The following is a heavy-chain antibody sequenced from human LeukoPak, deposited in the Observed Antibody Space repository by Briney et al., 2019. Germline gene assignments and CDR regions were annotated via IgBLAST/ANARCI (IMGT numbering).Heavy chain of an antibody. Sequence: GGSLRLSCAASGFTFSNAWMSWVRQAPGKGLEWVGRIKSKTDGGTTDYAAPVKGRFTISRDDSKNTLYLQMNSLKTEDTAVYYCTTDITMIVVDNYWGQGTLVTVPS. D-gene: IGHD3-22*01. V-gene: IGHV3-15*01. J-gene: IGHJ4*02. CDR2: IKSKTDGGTT. CDR1: GFTFSNAW. CDR3: TTDITMIVVDNY.